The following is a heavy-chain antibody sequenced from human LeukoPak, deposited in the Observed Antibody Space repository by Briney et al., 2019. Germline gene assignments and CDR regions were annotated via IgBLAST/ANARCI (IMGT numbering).Heavy chain of an antibody. CDR2: ITASGTAM. V-gene: IGHV3-48*02. D-gene: IGHD1-26*01. J-gene: IGHJ4*02. Sequence: GGSLRLSCAASGFTFSSYSMNWVRQAPGKGLEWVSHITASGTAMFYADSVKGRFTISGDNAKNSLYLQMNSLRDEDTAVYYCASSGSYRFDYWGQGTLVTVSS. CDR3: ASSGSYRFDY. CDR1: GFTFSSYS.